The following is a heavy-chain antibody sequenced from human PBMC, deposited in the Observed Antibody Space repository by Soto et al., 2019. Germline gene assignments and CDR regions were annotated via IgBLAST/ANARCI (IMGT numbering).Heavy chain of an antibody. Sequence: PSETLSLTCAVYGGSFSGYYWSWIRQPPGKGLEWIGEINHSGSTNYNPSLKSRVTISVDTSKNQFSLKLSSVTAADTAVYYCARGGRDYYGSGRGGMDVWGQGTTVTVSS. J-gene: IGHJ6*02. CDR3: ARGGRDYYGSGRGGMDV. D-gene: IGHD3-10*01. CDR2: INHSGST. CDR1: GGSFSGYY. V-gene: IGHV4-34*01.